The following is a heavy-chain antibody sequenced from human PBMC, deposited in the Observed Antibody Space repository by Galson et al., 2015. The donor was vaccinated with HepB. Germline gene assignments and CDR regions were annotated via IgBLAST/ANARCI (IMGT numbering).Heavy chain of an antibody. CDR1: GFSLSTGGVG. CDR3: AARSSSTGPEDCYFDL. CDR2: IYRDEGK. J-gene: IGHJ2*01. V-gene: IGHV2-5*02. D-gene: IGHD6-6*01. Sequence: PALAKPTQTLTLTCPFSGFSLSTGGVGVGWIRQPPGKDLEGLALIYRDEGKRYSPSLKSRLTITKDTSKNQVLLTMTNMDTVDTAAYYCAARSSSTGPEDCYFDLWGRGTLVTVSS.